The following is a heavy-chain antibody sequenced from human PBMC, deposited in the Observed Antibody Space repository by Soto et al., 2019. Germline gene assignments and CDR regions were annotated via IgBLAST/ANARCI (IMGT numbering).Heavy chain of an antibody. CDR1: GFTFSSYG. CDR3: AKAGGDCSGGSCYSGQGDY. V-gene: IGHV3-23*01. CDR2: ISGSGGSI. Sequence: EVQLLESGGGLVQPGGSLRLSCAASGFTFSSYGMTWVRQAPGKGLEWVSGISGSGGSIYYADSVKGRFTISRDNSKNTLYQQMNSLRAEDTAVYFCAKAGGDCSGGSCYSGQGDYWGQGTLVTVSS. J-gene: IGHJ4*02. D-gene: IGHD2-15*01.